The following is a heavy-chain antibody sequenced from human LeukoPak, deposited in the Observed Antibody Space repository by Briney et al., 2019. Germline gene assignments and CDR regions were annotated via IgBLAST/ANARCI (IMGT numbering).Heavy chain of an antibody. J-gene: IGHJ4*02. D-gene: IGHD4-17*01. CDR2: IYSGGNT. CDR3: ARRAGEYSHPYDY. CDR1: GFAVSSNS. Sequence: GGSLRLSCTVSGFAVSSNSMSWVRQAPGKGLEWVSFIYSGGNTLYSDSVKGRFTISRDNSKNTLYLQMNSLRAEDTAVYYCARRAGEYSHPYDYWGQGTLVTVSS. V-gene: IGHV3-53*01.